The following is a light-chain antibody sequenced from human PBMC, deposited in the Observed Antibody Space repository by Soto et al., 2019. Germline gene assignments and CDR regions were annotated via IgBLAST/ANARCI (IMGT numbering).Light chain of an antibody. CDR2: DAS. CDR3: QQYSDSSGA. J-gene: IGKJ1*01. Sequence: DIQVTQSPSTLSASVGDRVTITCGASQSIGTWLAWYQQKLGKAPKLLIFDASTLESGVPSRFSGSGSGTDFTLTISSLQPDDFATYYCQQYSDSSGAFGQGTRVEIK. CDR1: QSIGTW. V-gene: IGKV1-5*01.